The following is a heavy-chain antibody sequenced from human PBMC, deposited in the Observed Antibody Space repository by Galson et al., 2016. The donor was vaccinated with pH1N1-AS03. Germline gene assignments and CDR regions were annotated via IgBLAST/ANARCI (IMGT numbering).Heavy chain of an antibody. J-gene: IGHJ5*02. CDR3: SHCLSQVEGTVRVDP. D-gene: IGHD2-8*02. CDR1: EFSLTTSGVG. V-gene: IGHV2-5*02. Sequence: PALVKPTQTLTLTCTFSEFSLTTSGVGVAWIRQPPGKALEWLALIYWDDDKRYSTPLKNRLTITKDSLRNKVVLSMTNMGPVDTAIYYCSHCLSQVEGTVRVDPWGQGNLVTVSS. CDR2: IYWDDDK.